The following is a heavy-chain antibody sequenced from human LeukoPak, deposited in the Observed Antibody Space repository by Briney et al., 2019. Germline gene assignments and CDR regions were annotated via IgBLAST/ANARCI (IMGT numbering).Heavy chain of an antibody. CDR3: ARGFKTAGDERAY. CDR2: ISSSSSYI. D-gene: IGHD4-17*01. V-gene: IGHV3-21*01. J-gene: IGHJ4*02. CDR1: GFTFSSYS. Sequence: GGSLRLSCAASGFTFSSYSMNWVRQAPGKGLEWVSSISSSSSYIYYADSVKGRFTISRDNAKNSLYLQLNSLRAEDTAVYYCARGFKTAGDERAYWGQGTLVTVSS.